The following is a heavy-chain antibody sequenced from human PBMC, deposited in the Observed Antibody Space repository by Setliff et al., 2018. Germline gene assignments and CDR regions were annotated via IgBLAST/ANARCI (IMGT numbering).Heavy chain of an antibody. D-gene: IGHD3-3*01. CDR3: ARGFWSGHNDAFDI. CDR2: ISGGSDRT. Sequence: PGGSLRLSCAASGFTFSSFSMDWIRQAPGKGLEWASYISGGSDRTYYADSVKGRFTISRDNAKNSLFLQMNSLRVDDTAIYYCARGFWSGHNDAFDIWGRGTLVTVSS. CDR1: GFTFSSFS. V-gene: IGHV3-48*01. J-gene: IGHJ3*02.